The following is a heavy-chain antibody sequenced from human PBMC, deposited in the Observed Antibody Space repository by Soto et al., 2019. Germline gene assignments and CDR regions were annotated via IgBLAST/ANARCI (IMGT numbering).Heavy chain of an antibody. CDR3: ARGGNIAARPLDY. J-gene: IGHJ4*02. V-gene: IGHV1-46*01. CDR2: INPSGGGT. Sequence: QVQLVQSGAEVRKPGASVKVSCKASGYTFTNYYMHWVRQAPGQGLEWMGIINPSGGGTNYALKFQGRLTMTRDTSTSILYMELSSLRSDDTAVYYCARGGNIAARPLDYWGQGTLVTVSS. D-gene: IGHD6-6*01. CDR1: GYTFTNYY.